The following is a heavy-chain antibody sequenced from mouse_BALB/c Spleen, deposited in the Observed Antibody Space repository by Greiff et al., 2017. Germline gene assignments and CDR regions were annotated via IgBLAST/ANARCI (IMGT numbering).Heavy chain of an antibody. CDR2: ISYSGST. CDR1: GYSITSDYV. CDR3: ARGELGQRPAWFAY. D-gene: IGHD4-1*01. J-gene: IGHJ3*01. Sequence: VQLKESGPGLVKPSQSLSLTCTVTGYSITSDYVWNWIRQFPGNKLEWMGYISYSGSTSYNPSLKSRISITRDTSKNQFFLQLNSVTTEDTATYYCARGELGQRPAWFAYWGQGTLVTVSA. V-gene: IGHV3-2*02.